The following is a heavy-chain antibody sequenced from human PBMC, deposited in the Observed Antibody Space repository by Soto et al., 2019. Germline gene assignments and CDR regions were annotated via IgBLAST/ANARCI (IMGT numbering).Heavy chain of an antibody. Sequence: GESLKISCKAAGYSFATYWIGWVRQMPGKGLEWMGIIYPGDSDTRYSPSFQGQVTISADKSISTAYLQWSSLRASDTAVYYCATSVAYSYGYYWGQGTLVTVSS. CDR1: GYSFATYW. CDR3: ATSVAYSYGYY. J-gene: IGHJ4*02. D-gene: IGHD5-18*01. CDR2: IYPGDSDT. V-gene: IGHV5-51*01.